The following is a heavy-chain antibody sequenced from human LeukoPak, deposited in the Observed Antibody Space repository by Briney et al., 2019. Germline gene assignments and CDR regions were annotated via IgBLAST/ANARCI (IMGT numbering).Heavy chain of an antibody. D-gene: IGHD3-22*01. V-gene: IGHV3-30*04. J-gene: IGHJ4*02. CDR2: VSYAGSNK. CDR3: ARDPSAYYYDSSGYFDC. Sequence: GRSLRLSCAASGFTFNNYAMHWVRQAPGKGLEWVAVVSYAGSNKYYADSVKGRFTISRDKSKNTLYLQMNSLRPDDTAVYYCARDPSAYYYDSSGYFDCWGQGTLVTVSS. CDR1: GFTFNNYA.